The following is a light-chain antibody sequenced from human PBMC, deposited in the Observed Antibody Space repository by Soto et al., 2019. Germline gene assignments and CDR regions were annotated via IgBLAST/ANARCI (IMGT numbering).Light chain of an antibody. Sequence: EVVLTQSPATLSVSPGDRATLSCRASQSVSRNLAWYQQKPGQAPRLLIYAASSRATGIPDRFSGSGSGTEFTLTISSLQPDDFATYYCQHYNSYSEAFGQGTKVDIK. J-gene: IGKJ1*01. CDR2: AAS. V-gene: IGKV3D-15*01. CDR1: QSVSRN. CDR3: QHYNSYSEA.